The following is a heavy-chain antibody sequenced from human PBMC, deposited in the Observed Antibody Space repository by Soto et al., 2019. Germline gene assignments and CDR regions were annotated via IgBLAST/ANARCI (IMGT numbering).Heavy chain of an antibody. CDR3: ARGVSMAGRPGFFHH. CDR1: GETFRRDV. J-gene: IGHJ1*01. Sequence: SVKVSCKAPGETFRRDVISWVRQAPGQGLEWLGGITPMSGTTDYAQKFQGRVTIGADKSTGTAYFELSSLTFDDTGVYYCARGVSMAGRPGFFHHWGQGSLVTVSS. V-gene: IGHV1-69*06. D-gene: IGHD6-6*01. CDR2: ITPMSGTT.